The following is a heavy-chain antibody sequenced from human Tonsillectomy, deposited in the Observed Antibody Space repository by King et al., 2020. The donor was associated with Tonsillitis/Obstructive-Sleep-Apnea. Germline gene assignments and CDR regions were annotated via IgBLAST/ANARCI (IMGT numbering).Heavy chain of an antibody. J-gene: IGHJ1*01. CDR2: SRPNNGDT. D-gene: IGHD3-22*01. CDR3: ARDYYHSRGYYHGYFQH. V-gene: IGHV1-18*01. Sequence: QLVQSGAEVKEPGASVKVSCKASGYTFTNYDLTWVRQAPGQGLEWMGWSRPNNGDTNYAQKLQGRVTMTSDTSTNTAYMELRSLRSDDTAVYYCARDYYHSRGYYHGYFQHWGQGTLVTVSS. CDR1: GYTFTNYD.